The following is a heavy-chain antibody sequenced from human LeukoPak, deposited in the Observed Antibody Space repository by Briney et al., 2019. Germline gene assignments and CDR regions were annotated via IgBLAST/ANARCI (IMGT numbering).Heavy chain of an antibody. CDR3: ARDGLGDGYNLGPPFDL. CDR1: GLTFSNFA. CDR2: ISGSGGNT. V-gene: IGHV3-23*01. J-gene: IGHJ2*01. D-gene: IGHD5-24*01. Sequence: PGGSLRLSCAASGLTFSNFAMSWVRQAPGKGLQWVSGISGSGGNTYYADSVKGRFTISRDNAKNSLYLQMNSLRDEDTAMYYCARDGLGDGYNLGPPFDLWGRGTLVTVSS.